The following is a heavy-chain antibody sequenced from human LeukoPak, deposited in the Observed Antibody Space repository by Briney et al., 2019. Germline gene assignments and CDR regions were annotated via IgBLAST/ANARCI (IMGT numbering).Heavy chain of an antibody. CDR3: ARDTTAAEYWFDP. CDR1: GGSISGGSYY. Sequence: SETLSLTCTVSGGSISGGSYYWSWIRQPAGKGLEWIGRIYTSGSTNYNPSLKSRVTISVDTSKNQFSLKLSSVTAADTAVYYCARDTTAAEYWFDPWGPGNPGHRLL. V-gene: IGHV4-61*02. J-gene: IGHJ5*02. CDR2: IYTSGST. D-gene: IGHD2-2*01.